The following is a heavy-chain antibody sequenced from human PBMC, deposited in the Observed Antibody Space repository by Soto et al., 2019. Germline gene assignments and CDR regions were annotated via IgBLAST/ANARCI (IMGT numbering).Heavy chain of an antibody. CDR1: GGSISSKSYS. Sequence: QLQLQESGPGLLKPSETLSLTCSVSGGSISSKSYSWGWIRQPPGKGLEGIGTFYYTENTYYNPSLKSRVTISVATSKNQFSLKLGSVTAADTAVYYCAKLAGYCSGNGCHGPYAMDVWGQGTTVTVSS. CDR3: AKLAGYCSGNGCHGPYAMDV. V-gene: IGHV4-39*01. D-gene: IGHD2-15*01. J-gene: IGHJ6*02. CDR2: FYYTENT.